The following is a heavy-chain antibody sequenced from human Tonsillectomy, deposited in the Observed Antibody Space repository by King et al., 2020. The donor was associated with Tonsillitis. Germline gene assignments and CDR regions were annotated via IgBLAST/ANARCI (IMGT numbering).Heavy chain of an antibody. J-gene: IGHJ4*02. V-gene: IGHV1-58*02. CDR2: IGVDSCNT. Sequence: QLVEAGPEVKKPGTSVKVSFKASGFTFIRFAIQWGRQARGQRLEWVGWIGVDSCNTDYAQKFQERVTMTRDMSTNTAYMELSSLRFEDTAVYYCAGSVEQWLGQELDYWGQGTLVTVSS. CDR1: GFTFIRFA. CDR3: AGSVEQWLGQELDY. D-gene: IGHD6-19*01.